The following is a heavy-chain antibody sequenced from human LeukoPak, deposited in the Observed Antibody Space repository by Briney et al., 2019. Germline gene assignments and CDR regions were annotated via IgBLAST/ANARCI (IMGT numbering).Heavy chain of an antibody. CDR1: GGTFSSYA. V-gene: IGHV1-69*06. J-gene: IGHJ4*02. D-gene: IGHD1-7*01. Sequence: GSSVKVSCKASGGTFSSYAISWVRQAPGQGLEWMGGIIPIFGTANYAQKFQGRVTITADKSTSTAYMELSSLRSEDTAVYYCARDQDDNWNSRGFDYWGQGTLVTVSS. CDR2: IIPIFGTA. CDR3: ARDQDDNWNSRGFDY.